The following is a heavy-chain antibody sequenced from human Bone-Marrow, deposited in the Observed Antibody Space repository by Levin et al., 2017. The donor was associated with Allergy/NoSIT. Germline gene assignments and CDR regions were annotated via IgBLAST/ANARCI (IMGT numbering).Heavy chain of an antibody. CDR3: VKSRSGSISYFDL. CDR2: LTESGDST. Sequence: PGGSLRLSCAASGFTFSLYGMXXVXXXXXKGLEWVSGLTESGDSTNYADSVQGRFTMSRDNSKNMVYLQMNSLRREDTAEYYCVKSRSGSISYFDLWGQGSLVTVSS. CDR1: GFTFSLYG. J-gene: IGHJ5*02. V-gene: IGHV3-23*01. D-gene: IGHD3-10*01.